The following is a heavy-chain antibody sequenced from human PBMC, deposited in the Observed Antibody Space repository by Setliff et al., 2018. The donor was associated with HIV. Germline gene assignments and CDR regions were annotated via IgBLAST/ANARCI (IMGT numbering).Heavy chain of an antibody. CDR3: ARVRRDGNSFDD. CDR1: GGSISSGDYY. Sequence: NPSETLSLTCTVSGGSISSGDYYWSWIRQPPGKGLEWIGYIYYSGSTYYNPSLRSRVTISLDTSKNQFSLKLSSVTAADTTVYFCARVRRDGNSFDDWGQGTLVTVSS. V-gene: IGHV4-30-4*08. CDR2: IYYSGST. J-gene: IGHJ4*02. D-gene: IGHD4-4*01.